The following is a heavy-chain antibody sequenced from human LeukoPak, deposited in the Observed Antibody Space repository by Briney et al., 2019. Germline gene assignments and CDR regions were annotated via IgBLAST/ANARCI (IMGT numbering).Heavy chain of an antibody. CDR3: ARDSYNVNDHAFDI. J-gene: IGHJ3*02. Sequence: GGSLRLSCAASGFTFSTYSMNWVRQAPGKGLEWVSSISSSSSYIYYADSVKGRFTISRDNAKNSLYLQMNSLRAEDTAVYYCARDSYNVNDHAFDIWGQGKMVTVSS. CDR1: GFTFSTYS. CDR2: ISSSSSYI. V-gene: IGHV3-21*01. D-gene: IGHD1-20*01.